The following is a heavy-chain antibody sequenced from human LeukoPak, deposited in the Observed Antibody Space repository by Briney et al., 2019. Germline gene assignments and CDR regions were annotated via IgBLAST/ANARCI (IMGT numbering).Heavy chain of an antibody. CDR2: INAYNGNT. Sequence: ASVKVSCKASGYTFTSYGISWVRQAPGQRLEWMGWINAYNGNTNYAQKLQGRVTMTTDTSTSTAYMELRSLRSDDTAVYYCASSDSVFQALDPWGQGTLVTVSS. V-gene: IGHV1-18*01. J-gene: IGHJ5*02. CDR1: GYTFTSYG. CDR3: ASSDSVFQALDP. D-gene: IGHD2-21*01.